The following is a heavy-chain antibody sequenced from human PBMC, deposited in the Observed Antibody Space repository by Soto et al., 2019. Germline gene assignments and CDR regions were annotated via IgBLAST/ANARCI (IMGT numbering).Heavy chain of an antibody. Sequence: QVQLVQSGAEVEKPGSSVKVSCKASGGTFSSYAISWVRQAPGQGLEWMGGIIPIFGTANYAQKFQGRVTITADESTSTAYMELSSLRSEDTAVYYCALRPNGYKSYYYYYGMDVWGQGTTVTVSS. J-gene: IGHJ6*02. CDR1: GGTFSSYA. V-gene: IGHV1-69*01. CDR2: IIPIFGTA. D-gene: IGHD5-12*01. CDR3: ALRPNGYKSYYYYYGMDV.